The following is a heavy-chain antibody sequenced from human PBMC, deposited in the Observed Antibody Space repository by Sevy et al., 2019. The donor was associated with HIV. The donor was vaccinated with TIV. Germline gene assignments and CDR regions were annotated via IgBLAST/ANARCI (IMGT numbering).Heavy chain of an antibody. Sequence: GGSLRLSCAASGFTFSDYYMSWIRQAPGKGLEWVSYISSSSSYTSYADSVKGRFTISRDNAKNSLYLQMNSLRAEDTAVYYCARKLVLGSFDYWGQGTLVTVSS. J-gene: IGHJ4*02. CDR3: ARKLVLGSFDY. V-gene: IGHV3-11*06. CDR1: GFTFSDYY. D-gene: IGHD6-13*01. CDR2: ISSSSSYT.